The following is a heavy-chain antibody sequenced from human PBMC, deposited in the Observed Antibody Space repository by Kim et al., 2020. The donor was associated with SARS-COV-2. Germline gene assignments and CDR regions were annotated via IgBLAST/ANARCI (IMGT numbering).Heavy chain of an antibody. CDR3: AKCNWDDGTNF. J-gene: IGHJ4*02. V-gene: IGHV3-23*01. Sequence: TFYADSVKGRFTICRDNSKNTLYLLMSSLSAGDTAAYYCAKCNWDDGTNFWGQGSVVTVSS. CDR2: T. D-gene: IGHD1-1*01.